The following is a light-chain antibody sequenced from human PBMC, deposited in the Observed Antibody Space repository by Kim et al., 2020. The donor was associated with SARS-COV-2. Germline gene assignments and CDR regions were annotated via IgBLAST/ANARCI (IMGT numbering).Light chain of an antibody. CDR1: QSISSSY. CDR2: GAS. J-gene: IGKJ1*01. Sequence: SPGQRVTLSCRASQSISSSYVAWYQQKPGQAPRLLIYGASNRATGIPDRFSGGGSGTDFTLTISRLEPEDFAVYYCQQYDRSPWTFGQGTKVDIK. V-gene: IGKV3-20*01. CDR3: QQYDRSPWT.